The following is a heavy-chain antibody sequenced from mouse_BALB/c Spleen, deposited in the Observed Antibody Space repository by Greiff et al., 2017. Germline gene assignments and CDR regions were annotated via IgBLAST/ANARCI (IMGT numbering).Heavy chain of an antibody. CDR1: GFTFSSYG. D-gene: IGHD4-1*01. CDR3: ARHGNGSPYYAMDY. J-gene: IGHJ4*01. CDR2: ISSGGSYT. V-gene: IGHV5-6*01. Sequence: EVKLVESGGDLVKPGGSLKLSCAASGFTFSSYGMSWVRQTPDKRLEWVATISSGGSYTYYPDSVKGRFTISRDNAKNTLYLQMSSLKSEDTAMYYCARHGNGSPYYAMDYWGQGTSVTVSS.